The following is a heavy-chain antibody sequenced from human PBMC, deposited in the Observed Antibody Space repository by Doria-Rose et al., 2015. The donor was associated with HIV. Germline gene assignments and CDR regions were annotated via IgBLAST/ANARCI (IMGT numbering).Heavy chain of an antibody. CDR1: GFTFSSHR. D-gene: IGHD3-10*01. V-gene: IGHV3-21*01. CDR2: ISSTGAYI. J-gene: IGHJ4*02. Sequence: VQLQESGGGLVRPGGSLRLSCATSGFTFSSHRINWVRQAPGKGLEWFSSISSTGAYINYADSVRGRFTISRDNASNSLYLHMDSLRAEDTAIYYCATGVTLDYWGQGTLVTVSS. CDR3: ATGVTLDY.